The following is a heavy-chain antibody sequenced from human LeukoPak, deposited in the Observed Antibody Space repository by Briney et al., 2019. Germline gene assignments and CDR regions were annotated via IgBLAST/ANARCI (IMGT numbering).Heavy chain of an antibody. CDR1: GGSISSSSYY. CDR3: ARGLWGFDP. Sequence: SETLSLTCTVSGGSISSSSYYWGWIRQPPGKGLEWIGSIYYSGSTYYNPSLKSRVTISVDTSKNQFSLKLSSVTAADTAVYYCARGLWGFDPWGQGTLVTVSS. CDR2: IYYSGST. V-gene: IGHV4-39*07. D-gene: IGHD2-21*01. J-gene: IGHJ5*02.